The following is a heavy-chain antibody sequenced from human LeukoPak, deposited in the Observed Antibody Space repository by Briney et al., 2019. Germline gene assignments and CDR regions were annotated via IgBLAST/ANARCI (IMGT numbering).Heavy chain of an antibody. CDR3: AKHYDSSGYYNHDY. D-gene: IGHD3-22*01. J-gene: IGHJ4*02. CDR1: GFTFSSYA. V-gene: IGHV3-23*01. Sequence: GGSLRLSCAASGFTFSSYAMSWVRQAPGKGLEWVSAISGSGGSTYYADSVKGRFTISRDNSKNTLYPQMNSLRAEDTAVYYCAKHYDSSGYYNHDYWGQGTLVTVSS. CDR2: ISGSGGST.